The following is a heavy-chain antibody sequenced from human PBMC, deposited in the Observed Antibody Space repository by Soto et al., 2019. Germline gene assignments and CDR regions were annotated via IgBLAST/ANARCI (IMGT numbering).Heavy chain of an antibody. J-gene: IGHJ6*02. CDR1: GGTILSGGYS. D-gene: IGHD1-1*01. CDR2: IYHSGST. Sequence: QLQLRESGSGLVKPSQTLSLTCTVSGGTILSGGYSWSWIRQSPARGLEWIGHIYHSGSTYYNPSLGSRVTLSIDGSKNQLSPTLKAATAADAAMYYCARDSNDYFGMDVWGPGTTVIVSS. CDR3: ARDSNDYFGMDV. V-gene: IGHV4-30-2*06.